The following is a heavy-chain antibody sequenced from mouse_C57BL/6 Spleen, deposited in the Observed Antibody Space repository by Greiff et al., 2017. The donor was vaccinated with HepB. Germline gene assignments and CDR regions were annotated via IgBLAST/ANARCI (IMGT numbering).Heavy chain of an antibody. Sequence: DVQLQESGPVLVKPGASVKMSCKASGYTFTDYYMNWVKQSHGKSLEWIGVINPYNGGTSYNQKFKGKATLTVDKSSSTAYMELNSLTSEDSAVYYCASRYYGSSYRYFDVWGTGTTVTVSS. V-gene: IGHV1-19*01. CDR3: ASRYYGSSYRYFDV. D-gene: IGHD1-1*01. J-gene: IGHJ1*03. CDR2: INPYNGGT. CDR1: GYTFTDYY.